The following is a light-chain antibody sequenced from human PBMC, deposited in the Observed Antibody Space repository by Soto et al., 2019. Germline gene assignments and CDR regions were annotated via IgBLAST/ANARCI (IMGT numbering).Light chain of an antibody. CDR3: AAWDDSLSWV. CDR1: SSNIGAGFD. Sequence: QSVLTQPPSVSGAPGQTVTISCTGSSSNIGAGFDVHWYQQLPGTAPKHLIFSNNQRPSGVPDRFSGSKSGTSASLAISGLQPEDEADYYCAAWDDSLSWVFGGGTKLTVL. J-gene: IGLJ3*02. V-gene: IGLV1-40*01. CDR2: SNN.